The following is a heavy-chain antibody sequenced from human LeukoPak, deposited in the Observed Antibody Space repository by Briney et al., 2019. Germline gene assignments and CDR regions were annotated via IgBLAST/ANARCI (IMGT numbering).Heavy chain of an antibody. CDR2: IIPIFGTA. J-gene: IGHJ4*02. CDR3: ARAPCSGCPEDY. Sequence: SVKVSCKASGGTFSSYAISWVRQAPGQGLEWMGGIIPIFGTANYAQKFQGRVTITADESTSTAYMELSSLRSEDTAVYYCARAPCSGCPEDYWGQGTLVTVSS. D-gene: IGHD6-19*01. V-gene: IGHV1-69*13. CDR1: GGTFSSYA.